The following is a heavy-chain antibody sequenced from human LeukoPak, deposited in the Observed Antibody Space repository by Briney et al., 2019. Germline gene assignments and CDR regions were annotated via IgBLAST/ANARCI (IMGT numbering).Heavy chain of an antibody. Sequence: PGGSLRLSCAASGFTFNNYGMHWVRQAPRKVLEWVAVIWYDGSNKYYEDSVKGRFTISRDNSKNTLYLQMNSLRAADTAVYYCAKVSDSSGSDYWGQGTLVTVSS. J-gene: IGHJ4*02. CDR3: AKVSDSSGSDY. V-gene: IGHV3-33*06. D-gene: IGHD3-22*01. CDR2: IWYDGSNK. CDR1: GFTFNNYG.